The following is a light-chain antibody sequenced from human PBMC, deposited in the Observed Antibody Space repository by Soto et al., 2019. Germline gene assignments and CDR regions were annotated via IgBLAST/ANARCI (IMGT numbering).Light chain of an antibody. Sequence: EIVLTQSPATLPLSPGKRATLSCRASQSVSSYLAWYQQKPGQAPRLLIYDASNRATGIPARFSGSGSGTDFTLTISSLEPEDFAVYYCQQRSNWPLTFGGGTKVEIK. J-gene: IGKJ4*01. CDR2: DAS. V-gene: IGKV3-11*01. CDR1: QSVSSY. CDR3: QQRSNWPLT.